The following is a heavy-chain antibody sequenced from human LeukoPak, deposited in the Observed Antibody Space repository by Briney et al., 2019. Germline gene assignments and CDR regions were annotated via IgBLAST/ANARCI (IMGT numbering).Heavy chain of an antibody. CDR1: GYTFTGYY. J-gene: IGHJ5*02. CDR2: INPNSGGT. Sequence: ASVKVSCKASGYTFTGYYMHWVRQAPGQGLEWMGWINPNSGGTNYAQKFQGWVTMTRDTSISTAYMELSRLRSDDTAVYYCARRTIFGAGGWFDPWGQGTLVTVSS. CDR3: ARRTIFGAGGWFDP. D-gene: IGHD3-3*01. V-gene: IGHV1-2*04.